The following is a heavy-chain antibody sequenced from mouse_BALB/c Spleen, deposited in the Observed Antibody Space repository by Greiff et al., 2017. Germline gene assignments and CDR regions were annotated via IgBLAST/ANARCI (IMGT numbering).Heavy chain of an antibody. Sequence: EVQRVESGGGLVQPGGSRKLSCAASGFTFSSFGMHWVRQAPEKGLEWVAYISSGSSTIYYADTVKGRFTISRDNPKNTLFLQMTSLRSEDTAMYYCARGILRREYYAMDYWGQGTSVTVSS. D-gene: IGHD1-1*01. CDR2: ISSGSSTI. CDR3: ARGILRREYYAMDY. V-gene: IGHV5-17*02. J-gene: IGHJ4*01. CDR1: GFTFSSFG.